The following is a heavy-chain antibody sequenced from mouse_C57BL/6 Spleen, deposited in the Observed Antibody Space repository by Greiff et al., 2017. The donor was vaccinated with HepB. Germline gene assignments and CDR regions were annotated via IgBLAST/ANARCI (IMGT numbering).Heavy chain of an antibody. CDR1: GYTFTDYN. J-gene: IGHJ3*01. Sequence: EVQLQQSGPELVKPGASVKIPCKASGYTFTDYNMDWVKQSHGKSLEWIGDINPNNGGTIYNQKFKGKATLTVDKSSSTAYMELRSLTSEDTAVYYCAVYYGYDERAWFAYWGQGTLVTVSA. V-gene: IGHV1-18*01. CDR3: AVYYGYDERAWFAY. D-gene: IGHD2-2*01. CDR2: INPNNGGT.